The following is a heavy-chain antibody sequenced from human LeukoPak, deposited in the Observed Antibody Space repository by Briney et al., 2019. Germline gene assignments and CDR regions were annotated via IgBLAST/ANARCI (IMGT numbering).Heavy chain of an antibody. CDR3: ARSHIVVVVAATLGHHWFDP. Sequence: PSQTLSLTCTVSGGSISSGSYYWSWIRQPAGKGLEWIGRIYTSGSTNYNPSLKSRVTISVDTSKNQFSLKLSSVTAADTAVYYCARSHIVVVVAATLGHHWFDPWGQGTLVTVSS. CDR2: IYTSGST. CDR1: GGSISSGSYY. V-gene: IGHV4-61*02. J-gene: IGHJ5*02. D-gene: IGHD2-15*01.